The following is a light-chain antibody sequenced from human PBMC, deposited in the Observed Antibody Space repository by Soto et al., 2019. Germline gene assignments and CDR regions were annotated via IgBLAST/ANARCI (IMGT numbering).Light chain of an antibody. CDR1: SSDVGGYNL. CDR2: EGG. J-gene: IGLJ2*01. V-gene: IGLV2-23*01. Sequence: QSVLTQPASVSGSPGQSITISCTGTSSDVGGYNLVSWYQQHPGKAPKLMIYEGGKRPSGVSNRFSGSNSGNTASLTISGLQAEDEADYYCCSYAGSTIVIFGGGTKLTVL. CDR3: CSYAGSTIVI.